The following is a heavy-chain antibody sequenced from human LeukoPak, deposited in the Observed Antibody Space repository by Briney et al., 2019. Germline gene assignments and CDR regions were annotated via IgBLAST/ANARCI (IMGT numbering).Heavy chain of an antibody. Sequence: SVKVSCKASGYTFTSYGISWVRQAPGQGLEWMGGIIPTFGTANYAQKFQGRVTITADESTSTAYMELSSLRSEDTAVYYCARESDSSGYSYWGQGTLVTVSS. CDR2: IIPTFGTA. CDR1: GYTFTSYG. D-gene: IGHD3-22*01. J-gene: IGHJ4*02. V-gene: IGHV1-69*13. CDR3: ARESDSSGYSY.